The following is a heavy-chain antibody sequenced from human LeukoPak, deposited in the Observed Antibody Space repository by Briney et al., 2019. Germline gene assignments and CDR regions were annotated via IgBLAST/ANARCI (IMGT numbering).Heavy chain of an antibody. CDR3: ARVLLWFGESTRFDP. Sequence: SETLSLTCAVYGGSFSGYYWSWIRQPPGKGLEWIGEINHSGSTNYNPSLKSRVTISVDTSKNQFSPKLSSVTAADTAVYYCARVLLWFGESTRFDPWGQGTLVTVSS. CDR2: INHSGST. D-gene: IGHD3-10*01. CDR1: GGSFSGYY. J-gene: IGHJ5*02. V-gene: IGHV4-34*01.